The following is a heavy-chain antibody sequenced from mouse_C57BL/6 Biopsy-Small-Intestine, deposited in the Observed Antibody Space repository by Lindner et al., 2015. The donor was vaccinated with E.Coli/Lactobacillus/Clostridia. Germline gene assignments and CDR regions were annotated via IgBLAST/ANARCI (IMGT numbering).Heavy chain of an antibody. Sequence: VQLQESGAELVKPGASVKLSCTASGFNIKDYYMHWVKQRTEQGLEWIGRIDPEDGETKYAPKFQGKATITADTSSNTAYLQPSSLTSEDTAVYYCAYYYGSSYYFDYWGQGTTLTVSS. D-gene: IGHD1-1*01. CDR1: GFNIKDYY. CDR3: AYYYGSSYYFDY. J-gene: IGHJ2*01. CDR2: IDPEDGET. V-gene: IGHV14-2*01.